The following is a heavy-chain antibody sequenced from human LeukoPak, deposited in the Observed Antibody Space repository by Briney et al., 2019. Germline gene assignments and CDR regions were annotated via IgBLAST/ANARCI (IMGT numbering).Heavy chain of an antibody. Sequence: PGGSLRLSCAASGFTFSSYAMSWVRQAPGKGLEWVSAISGSGGSTYYADSVKGRFTISRDNSKNTLYLQMNSLRAEDTAVYYCAKAGKPTFEGYYYYYMDVWGKGTTVTVSS. CDR3: AKAGKPTFEGYYYYYMDV. D-gene: IGHD2/OR15-2a*01. CDR2: ISGSGGST. CDR1: GFTFSSYA. V-gene: IGHV3-23*01. J-gene: IGHJ6*03.